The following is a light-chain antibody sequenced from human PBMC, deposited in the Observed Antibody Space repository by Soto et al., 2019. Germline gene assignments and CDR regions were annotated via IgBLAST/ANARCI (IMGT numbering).Light chain of an antibody. J-gene: IGLJ2*01. CDR1: NIGRKS. V-gene: IGLV3-21*02. CDR3: QSFDSRLSAPV. CDR2: DDR. Sequence: SYELTQPPSVSVAPGQTARITCGGTNIGRKSVHWYQQKPGQAPVVVVYDDRDRPSGIPERFSGSNSGNTAALTISRVEAGDEADYYCQSFDSRLSAPVFGGGTKVTVL.